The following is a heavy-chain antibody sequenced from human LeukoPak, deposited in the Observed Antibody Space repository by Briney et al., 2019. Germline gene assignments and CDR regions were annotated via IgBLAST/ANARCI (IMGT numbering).Heavy chain of an antibody. CDR1: GGSISSSNW. J-gene: IGHJ4*02. CDR3: ARGQIDTSRSSFDY. CDR2: IYHSGST. D-gene: IGHD2-2*02. V-gene: IGHV4-4*02. Sequence: PSETLSLTCAVSGGSISSSNWWSWVRQPPGKGLEWIGEIYHSGSTNYNPSLKSRVTISVDKSKNQFSLKLSSVTAADTAVYYCARGQIDTSRSSFDYWGQGTLVTVSS.